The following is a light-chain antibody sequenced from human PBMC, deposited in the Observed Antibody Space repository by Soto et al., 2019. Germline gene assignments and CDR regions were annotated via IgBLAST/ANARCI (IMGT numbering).Light chain of an antibody. Sequence: DIQMTQSPSTLSSSVGDRVTITFRASQSISSWLAWYQQKPGKAPKLLIYKASSLESGVSSRFSGSGSGTEFTLTISSLQPDDFATYYCQQYNSYPITFGQGTRLEIK. J-gene: IGKJ5*01. CDR2: KAS. V-gene: IGKV1-5*03. CDR1: QSISSW. CDR3: QQYNSYPIT.